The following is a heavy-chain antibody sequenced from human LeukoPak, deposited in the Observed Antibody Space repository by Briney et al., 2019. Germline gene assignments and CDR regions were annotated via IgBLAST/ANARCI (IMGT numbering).Heavy chain of an antibody. D-gene: IGHD3-16*01. V-gene: IGHV3-7*01. CDR3: ARDWTVGELRGTFNY. CDR2: INQDGSEE. J-gene: IGHJ4*02. CDR1: GFTFSSYW. Sequence: PGGSLRLSCAASGFTFSSYWMSWGRQAPGKGLEWVANINQDGSEEYYVDSVKGRFTISRDNAKNSLYLQMNSLRAEDTAVYYGARDWTVGELRGTFNYWGQGTLVTVSS.